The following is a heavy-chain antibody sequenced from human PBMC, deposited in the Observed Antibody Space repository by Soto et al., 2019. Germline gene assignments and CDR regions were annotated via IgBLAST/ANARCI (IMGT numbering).Heavy chain of an antibody. CDR1: GASINSDNYY. Sequence: QLQLQESGPGLVKPSETLSLTCSVSGASINSDNYYWGWIRQPPGKGLEWIGSIYYRGNTYYNPSLKTRVTISLDKSKNQYSLKLNSVTAADSAVYFCARLEGLATISYYFDYWGQGTLVTVSS. CDR3: ARLEGLATISYYFDY. CDR2: IYYRGNT. V-gene: IGHV4-39*01. D-gene: IGHD3-9*01. J-gene: IGHJ4*02.